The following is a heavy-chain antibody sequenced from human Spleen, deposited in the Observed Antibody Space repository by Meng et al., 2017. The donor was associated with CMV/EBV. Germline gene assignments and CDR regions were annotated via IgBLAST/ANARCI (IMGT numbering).Heavy chain of an antibody. J-gene: IGHJ4*02. CDR1: GFTFSSYS. CDR3: AGNTFNWNDEDY. CDR2: ISSSSSYI. D-gene: IGHD1-1*01. V-gene: IGHV3-21*01. Sequence: GESLKISCAASGFTFSSYSMNWVRQAPGKGLEWVSSISSSSSYIYYADSVKGRFTISRDNAKNSLYLQMNSLRAEDTAVYYCAGNTFNWNDEDYWGQGTLVTVSS.